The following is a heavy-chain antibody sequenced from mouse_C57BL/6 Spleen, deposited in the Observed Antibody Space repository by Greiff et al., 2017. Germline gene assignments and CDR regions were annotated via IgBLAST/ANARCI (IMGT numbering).Heavy chain of an antibody. V-gene: IGHV1-52*01. CDR2: IDPSDSET. CDR3: ARRGYYGSSYGYFGG. Sequence: QVQLQQPGAELVRPGSSVKLSCKASGYTFTSYWMHWVKQRPIQGLEWIGNIDPSDSETHYNQKFKDKATLTVDKSSSTAYMQLSSLTSEDSAVYYCARRGYYGSSYGYFGGWGTGTTVTVAS. CDR1: GYTFTSYW. D-gene: IGHD1-1*01. J-gene: IGHJ1*03.